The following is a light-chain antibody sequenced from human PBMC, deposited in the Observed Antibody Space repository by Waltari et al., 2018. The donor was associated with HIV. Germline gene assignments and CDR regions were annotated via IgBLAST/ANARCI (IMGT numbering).Light chain of an antibody. J-gene: IGKJ2*01. CDR3: QQYNNWPQT. CDR2: GAS. Sequence: EIVLTQSPAHLSVSPGGRATLSCRASQNVNNNLAWYQQKNGQAPRLLIYGASTRATDVPGRFSGSGSGTEFTLTVSNLQSEDFAVYYCQQYNNWPQTFGQGTKVEIK. CDR1: QNVNNN. V-gene: IGKV3-15*01.